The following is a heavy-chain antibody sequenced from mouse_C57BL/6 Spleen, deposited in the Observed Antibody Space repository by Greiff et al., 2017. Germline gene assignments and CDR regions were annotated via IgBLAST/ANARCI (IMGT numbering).Heavy chain of an antibody. CDR2: INPSNGGT. CDR3: ASQRGYDYAFAY. V-gene: IGHV1-53*01. J-gene: IGHJ3*01. D-gene: IGHD2-4*01. Sequence: VQLQQPGTELVKPGASVKLSCKASGYTFTSYWMHWVKQRPGQGLEWIGNINPSNGGTNYNEKFKSKATLTVDKSSSTAYMQLSSLTSGDSAVYYGASQRGYDYAFAYWGQGTLVTVSA. CDR1: GYTFTSYW.